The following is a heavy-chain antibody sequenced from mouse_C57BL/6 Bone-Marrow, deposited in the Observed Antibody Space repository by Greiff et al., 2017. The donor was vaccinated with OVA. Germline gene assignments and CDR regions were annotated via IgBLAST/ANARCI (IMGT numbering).Heavy chain of an antibody. CDR3: AHYDSRHCLYY. V-gene: IGHV1-59*01. D-gene: IGHD1-1*01. Sequence: QVQLQQPGAELVRPGTSVKLSCKASGYTFTNYWMHWVKQRPGQGLEWIGVIAPSDSYINYNQKFKGRATLTVDTSSSTAYMHLSSLTSEDSAVFCCAHYDSRHCLYYEGRGTALTVSS. CDR2: IAPSDSYI. CDR1: GYTFTNYW. J-gene: IGHJ2*01.